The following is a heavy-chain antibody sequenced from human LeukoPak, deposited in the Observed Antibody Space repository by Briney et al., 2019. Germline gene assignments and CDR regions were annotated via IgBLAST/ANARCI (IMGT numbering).Heavy chain of an antibody. V-gene: IGHV3-7*05. Sequence: GGSLRLSCVGSGFTFSSHWMHWVRQASGRGLEWVANIKEDGSVKGYVDSVKGRFTISRDNSKSSLYLEMNTLRADDTAVYYCARRQSGALDYWGQGTLVTVSS. CDR1: GFTFSSHW. CDR3: ARRQSGALDY. CDR2: IKEDGSVK. D-gene: IGHD2-15*01. J-gene: IGHJ4*02.